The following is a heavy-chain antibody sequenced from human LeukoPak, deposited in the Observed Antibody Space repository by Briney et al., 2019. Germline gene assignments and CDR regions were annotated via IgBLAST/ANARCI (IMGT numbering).Heavy chain of an antibody. CDR1: GFTFSSYA. V-gene: IGHV3-30*01. CDR3: ARGEDSSGYYTRFGAFDI. CDR2: ISYDGSNK. Sequence: GGSLRLSCAASGFTFSSYAMHWVRQAPGKGLEWVAVISYDGSNKYYADSVKGRFTISRDNSKNTLYLQMNSLRAEDTGVYYCARGEDSSGYYTRFGAFDIWGQGTMVTVSS. J-gene: IGHJ3*02. D-gene: IGHD3-22*01.